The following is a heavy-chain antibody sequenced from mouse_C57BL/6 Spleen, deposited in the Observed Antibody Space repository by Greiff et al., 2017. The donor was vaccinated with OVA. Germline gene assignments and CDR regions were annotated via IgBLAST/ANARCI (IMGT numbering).Heavy chain of an antibody. V-gene: IGHV5-9-1*02. CDR1: GFTFSSYA. CDR3: TRERGGYYAMDY. Sequence: EVKLMESGEGLVKPGGSLKLSCAASGFTFSSYAMSWVRQTPEKRLEWVAYISSGGDYIYSADPVKGRFTISRDNARNTLYLQMSSLKSEDTAMYYCTRERGGYYAMDYWGQGTSVTVSS. CDR2: ISSGGDYI. J-gene: IGHJ4*01.